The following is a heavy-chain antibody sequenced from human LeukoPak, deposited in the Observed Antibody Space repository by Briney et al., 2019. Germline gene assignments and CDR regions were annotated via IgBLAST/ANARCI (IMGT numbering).Heavy chain of an antibody. Sequence: PGGSLRLSRTASGFTLGDYAMSWVRQAPGKGLGWVGFIRSKAYGETTEYAASVKGRFTISRDDSKNIAYMQMNSLKTEDTAVYYCTRDRVLWFGELPYYYYGMDVWGQGTTVTVSS. CDR1: GFTLGDYA. CDR2: IRSKAYGETT. CDR3: TRDRVLWFGELPYYYYGMDV. J-gene: IGHJ6*02. V-gene: IGHV3-49*04. D-gene: IGHD3-10*01.